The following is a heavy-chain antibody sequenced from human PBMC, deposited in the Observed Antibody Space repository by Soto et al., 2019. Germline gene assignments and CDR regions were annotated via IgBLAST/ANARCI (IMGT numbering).Heavy chain of an antibody. CDR2: ISGDSVNT. Sequence: QVHLVQSGGELKKPGASVKFSCKAAGYNFTTYGIIWVRQAPGQGLEWMGWISGDSVNTKSAQKRQDTMTMTTDSAADTAYLEWRRLRSDDTAVYYCAREVQQKAQETYYYFYGMDIWGQGTTVTVSS. J-gene: IGHJ6*01. CDR1: GYNFTTYG. CDR3: AREVQQKAQETYYYFYGMDI. D-gene: IGHD3-3*01. V-gene: IGHV1-18*01.